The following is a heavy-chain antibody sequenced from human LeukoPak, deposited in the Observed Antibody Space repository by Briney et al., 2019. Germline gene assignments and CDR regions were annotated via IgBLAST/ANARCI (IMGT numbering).Heavy chain of an antibody. CDR2: IWYDGSDK. CDR1: GFTFSSYG. V-gene: IGHV3-33*01. CDR3: ARVPIWFGELSFDY. J-gene: IGHJ4*02. D-gene: IGHD3-10*01. Sequence: AGGSLRLSCAASGFTFSSYGMHWVRQAPGKGLEWVAVIWYDGSDKYYADSVKGRFTISRDNSKNTLSLQMNSLRAEDTAVYYCARVPIWFGELSFDYWGQGTLVTVSS.